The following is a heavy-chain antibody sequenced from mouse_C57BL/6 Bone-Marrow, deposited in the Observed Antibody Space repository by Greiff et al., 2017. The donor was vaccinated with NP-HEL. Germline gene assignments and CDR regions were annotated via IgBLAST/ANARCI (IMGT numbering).Heavy chain of an antibody. CDR3: AGITTVGYFDY. CDR2: INPYNGGT. V-gene: IGHV1-19*01. CDR1: GYTFTDYY. D-gene: IGHD1-1*01. Sequence: SGPVLVKPGASVKMSCKASGYTFTDYYMNWVKQSNGTSLEWIGVINPYNGGTSYNQKFKGKATLTVDKSSSTAYMELNSLTSEDSAVYYCAGITTVGYFDYWGQGTTLTVSS. J-gene: IGHJ2*01.